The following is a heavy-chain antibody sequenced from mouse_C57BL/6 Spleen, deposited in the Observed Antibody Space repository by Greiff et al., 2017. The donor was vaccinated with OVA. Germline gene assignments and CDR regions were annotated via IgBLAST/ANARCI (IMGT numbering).Heavy chain of an antibody. CDR1: GYTFTSYW. D-gene: IGHD2-1*01. J-gene: IGHJ3*01. Sequence: QVQLQQPGAELVKPGASVKLSCKASGYTFTSYWMHWVKQRPGQGLEWIGVIHPNSGSTNYNEKFKGKATLTVDKSSSTAYMQLSSLTSEDSAVYYCAREGMGNYEFAYWGQGTMVTVSA. CDR3: AREGMGNYEFAY. CDR2: IHPNSGST. V-gene: IGHV1-64*01.